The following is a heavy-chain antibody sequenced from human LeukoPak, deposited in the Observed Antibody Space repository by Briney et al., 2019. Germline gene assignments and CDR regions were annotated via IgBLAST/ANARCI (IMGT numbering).Heavy chain of an antibody. J-gene: IGHJ4*02. CDR3: ARDATGYDILTGYFDY. CDR2: ISYDGSNK. CDR1: GFTFSSYA. Sequence: PGGSLRLSCAASGFTFSSYAMSWVRQAPGKGLEWVAVISYDGSNKYYADSVKGRFTISRDNSKNTLYLQMNSLRAEDTAVYYCARDATGYDILTGYFDYWGQGTLVTVSS. V-gene: IGHV3-30*04. D-gene: IGHD3-9*01.